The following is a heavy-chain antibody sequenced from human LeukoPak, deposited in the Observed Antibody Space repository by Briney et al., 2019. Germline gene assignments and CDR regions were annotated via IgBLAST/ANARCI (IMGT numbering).Heavy chain of an antibody. CDR1: GFTFADYA. D-gene: IGHD6-19*01. CDR3: AKDRVVYSGLNYYGMDV. CDR2: ISWDSGSI. V-gene: IGHV3-9*01. J-gene: IGHJ6*02. Sequence: GRSLRLSCAASGFTFADYAMHWVRQAPGKGLEWVSGISWDSGSIGYADSVKGRFTISRDNAKNSLYLQMNNLRAEDTALYYCAKDRVVYSGLNYYGMDVWGQGTTVTVSS.